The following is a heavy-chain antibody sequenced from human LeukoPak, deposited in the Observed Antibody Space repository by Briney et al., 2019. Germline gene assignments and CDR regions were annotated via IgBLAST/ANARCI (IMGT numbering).Heavy chain of an antibody. D-gene: IGHD6-19*01. CDR1: GGFLSGHY. Sequence: SETLSLTCTVSGGFLSGHYWSWIRQPPGKGLEWLGYIYYSGSTNYNPSLKSRVTISVDTSKNQFSLKLSSVTAADTAVYYCARRLDSSGWVNYWGQGTLVTVSS. CDR3: ARRLDSSGWVNY. CDR2: IYYSGST. V-gene: IGHV4-59*08. J-gene: IGHJ4*02.